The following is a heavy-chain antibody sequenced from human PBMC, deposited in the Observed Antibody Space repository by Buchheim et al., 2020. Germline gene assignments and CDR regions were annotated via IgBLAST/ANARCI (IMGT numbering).Heavy chain of an antibody. CDR3: ARGDYFDY. J-gene: IGHJ4*02. V-gene: IGHV4-4*02. CDR2: LYHSGRT. Sequence: QVQLQESVPGLVKPSGTLSLTCAVSGVSISSSNWWSLVRHPPGKWLECIGELYHSGRTHYNPSLKSRLTIYVDNSNTQLSLKLSSVTAADTAVYYCARGDYFDYWGQGTL. CDR1: GVSISSSNW.